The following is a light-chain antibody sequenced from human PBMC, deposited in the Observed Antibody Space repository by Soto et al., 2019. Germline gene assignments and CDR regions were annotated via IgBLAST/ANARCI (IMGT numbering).Light chain of an antibody. V-gene: IGLV2-8*01. J-gene: IGLJ2*01. CDR3: SAYVGNNNLV. CDR1: SSDVGAYTY. CDR2: EVN. Sequence: QSALTQPPSASGSPGQSVTISCTGTSSDVGAYTYVSWYQQLPGKAPKLMIYEVNKRPSGVPDRVSGSKSGNTASLTVSGLQAEDEADYFCSAYVGNNNLVFGGGTKLTVL.